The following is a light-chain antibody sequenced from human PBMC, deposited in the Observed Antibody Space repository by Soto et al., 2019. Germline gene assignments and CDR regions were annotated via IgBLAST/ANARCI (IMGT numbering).Light chain of an antibody. CDR3: SSYISSFSHV. V-gene: IGLV2-14*01. CDR1: SSDVGNYNY. Sequence: QSALTQPASVSGSPGQSITISCTGTSSDVGNYNYVSWYQQHPGKAPKLMIFEVSDRPSGVSNRCSGSKSGNTASLTISGLQAEDEADYYCSSYISSFSHVFGTGTKVTVL. J-gene: IGLJ1*01. CDR2: EVS.